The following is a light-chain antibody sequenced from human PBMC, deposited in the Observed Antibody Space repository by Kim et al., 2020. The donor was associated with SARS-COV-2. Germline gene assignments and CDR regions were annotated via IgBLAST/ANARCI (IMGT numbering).Light chain of an antibody. V-gene: IGLV1-40*01. J-gene: IGLJ3*02. Sequence: RVTLSCTGSSSNIGAGYDVHWYQQLPGTAPKLLIYGTSNRPSGVPDRFSGSKSGTSASLAITGLQAEDEADYYCQSYDSSLSGSGVFGGGTKLTVL. CDR2: GTS. CDR3: QSYDSSLSGSGV. CDR1: SSNIGAGYD.